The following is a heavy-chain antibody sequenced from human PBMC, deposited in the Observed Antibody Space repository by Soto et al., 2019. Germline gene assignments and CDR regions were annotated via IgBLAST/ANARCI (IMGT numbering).Heavy chain of an antibody. CDR1: GATVSSDSG. D-gene: IGHD3-22*01. V-gene: IGHV4-4*02. CDR2: IYHSGRT. J-gene: IGHJ4*02. CDR3: AKTTQWFYFDS. Sequence: SETLSLTCGVSGATVSSDSGWGWVRQPPGKGLEWIGDIYHSGRTNYSPSLKSRVTMSVDKSKNQFSLKLTSVTAADTAVYYCAKTTQWFYFDSWGQGTLVTVSS.